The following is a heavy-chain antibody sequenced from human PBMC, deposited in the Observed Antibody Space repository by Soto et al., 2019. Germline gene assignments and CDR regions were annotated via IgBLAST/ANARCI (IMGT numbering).Heavy chain of an antibody. J-gene: IGHJ5*02. Sequence: PSETLSLTCAVYGGSFSDYYWTWIRQPPGKGLEWIGEIIHSGTTNYNPSLKSRVTISVDTSKNQFSLRLRSVTAADTAVYYCARIPSPWGQGTLVTVSS. CDR3: ARIPSP. V-gene: IGHV4-34*12. D-gene: IGHD2-21*01. CDR2: IIHSGTT. CDR1: GGSFSDYY.